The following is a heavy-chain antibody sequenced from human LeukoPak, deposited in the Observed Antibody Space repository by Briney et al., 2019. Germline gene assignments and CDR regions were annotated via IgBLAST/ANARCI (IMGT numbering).Heavy chain of an antibody. D-gene: IGHD2-15*01. Sequence: GGSLRLSCAVSGFTLSDYYMSWIRQAPGKGLEWVSYISSSGRSIYYADSVKGRFTTSRDKAKNALYLEMNSLRAEDTAVYYCARVFCSGGSCYSVPDAFDIWGQGTMVTVSS. CDR1: GFTLSDYY. CDR2: ISSSGRSI. V-gene: IGHV3-11*04. CDR3: ARVFCSGGSCYSVPDAFDI. J-gene: IGHJ3*02.